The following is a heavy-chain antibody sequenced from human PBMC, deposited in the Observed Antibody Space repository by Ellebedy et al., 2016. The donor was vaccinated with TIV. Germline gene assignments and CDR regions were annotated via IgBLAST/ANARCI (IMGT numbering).Heavy chain of an antibody. CDR1: GGSFTGYF. J-gene: IGHJ4*02. Sequence: MPSETLSLTCAVYGGSFTGYFWSWIRQPPGKGLEWIGEVNPSGTTNDNPSLKSRFTLSVDTPKKQFYLRLTSVTAADTAVYYCARARGQYLYGSGSYFTNWGQGEMVTVSS. CDR3: ARARGQYLYGSGSYFTN. D-gene: IGHD3-10*01. CDR2: VNPSGTT. V-gene: IGHV4-34*01.